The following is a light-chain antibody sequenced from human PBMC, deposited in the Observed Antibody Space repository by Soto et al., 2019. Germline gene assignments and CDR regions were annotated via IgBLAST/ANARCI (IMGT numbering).Light chain of an antibody. V-gene: IGKV3-11*01. J-gene: IGKJ4*01. CDR2: DAS. CDR3: QQRSSWPRLA. Sequence: EIVLTHAPSTLSFSAWEGSTLSFMASRTVGSELAWYEQKPGQAPRLLIYDASNRATGIPDRFSGSGSGTDFTLTIRSLEPEDFAVYSCQQRSSWPRLAFGGGTKVDI. CDR1: RTVGSE.